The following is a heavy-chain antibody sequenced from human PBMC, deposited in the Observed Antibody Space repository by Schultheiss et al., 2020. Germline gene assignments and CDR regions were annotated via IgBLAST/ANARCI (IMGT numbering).Heavy chain of an antibody. CDR3: ARYLQVQGVIFAFDI. D-gene: IGHD3-10*01. CDR2: IYYSGST. J-gene: IGHJ3*02. Sequence: SETLSLTCTVSGGSISSGGYYWGWIRQPPGKGLEWIGSIYYSGSTYYNPSLKSRVTISVDTSKNQFSLKLSSVTAADTAVYYCARYLQVQGVIFAFDIWGQGTMVTVSS. CDR1: GGSISSGGYY. V-gene: IGHV4-39*01.